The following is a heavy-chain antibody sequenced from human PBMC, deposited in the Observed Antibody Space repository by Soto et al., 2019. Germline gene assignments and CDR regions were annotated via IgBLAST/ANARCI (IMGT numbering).Heavy chain of an antibody. D-gene: IGHD3-10*01. V-gene: IGHV3-53*01. CDR2: LYKMGGT. CDR3: ARGDFGDGHTFIHAFDV. J-gene: IGHJ3*01. Sequence: EVQLVESGGGLIQPGGSLRLSCAASGFIDSSNYMTWVRQAPGKGLEWVAVLYKMGGTHYADSVKGRFTISRDNSKNTLYLQMRSLRADDTAVYYCARGDFGDGHTFIHAFDVWGQGTTVTVSS. CDR1: GFIDSSNY.